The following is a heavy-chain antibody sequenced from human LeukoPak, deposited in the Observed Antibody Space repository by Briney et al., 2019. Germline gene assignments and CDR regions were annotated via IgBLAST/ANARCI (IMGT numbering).Heavy chain of an antibody. CDR3: ASRNYYGSGILVDY. Sequence: SETLSLTCAVYGGSFSGYYWSWIRQPPGKGLEWIGEINHSGSTNYNPYPKSRVPISVDTSKNQFSLRLGSVTAADTAVYYCASRNYYGSGILVDYWGQGTLVTVSS. CDR2: INHSGST. V-gene: IGHV4-34*01. CDR1: GGSFSGYY. J-gene: IGHJ4*02. D-gene: IGHD3-10*01.